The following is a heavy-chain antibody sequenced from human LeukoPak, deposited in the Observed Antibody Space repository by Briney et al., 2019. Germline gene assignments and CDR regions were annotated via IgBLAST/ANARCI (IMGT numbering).Heavy chain of an antibody. J-gene: IGHJ4*02. CDR2: IYYSGST. CDR1: GGSISSYY. CDR3: ARLRGPIAAAGPYDY. Sequence: PSETLSLTCTVSGGSISSYYWSWIRQPPGKGLEWIGYIYYSGSTNYNPSLKSRVTISVDTSKNQFSLKLSSVTAADTAVYYCARLRGPIAAAGPYDYWGQGTLVTVSS. D-gene: IGHD6-13*01. V-gene: IGHV4-59*01.